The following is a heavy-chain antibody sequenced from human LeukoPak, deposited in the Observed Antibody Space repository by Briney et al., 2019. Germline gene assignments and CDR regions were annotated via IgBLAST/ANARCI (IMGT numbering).Heavy chain of an antibody. Sequence: PGGSLRLSCAASGTYWMHWVRQAPGKGLVWVSHINSDGSWTGYADSVKGRFTISKDNAKNTVSLQMNNLRAEDTAVYYCVTFYVTYWGRGTLVTVSS. CDR1: GTYW. CDR3: VTFYVTY. D-gene: IGHD2/OR15-2a*01. J-gene: IGHJ4*02. CDR2: INSDGSWT. V-gene: IGHV3-74*01.